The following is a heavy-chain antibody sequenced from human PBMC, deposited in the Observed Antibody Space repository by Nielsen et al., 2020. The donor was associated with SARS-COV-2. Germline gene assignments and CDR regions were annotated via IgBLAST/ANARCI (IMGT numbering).Heavy chain of an antibody. J-gene: IGHJ4*02. CDR3: ARDGGGGYSSGYVSY. D-gene: IGHD6-19*01. CDR2: IYYSGST. Sequence: SETLSLTCTVSGGSISSSSYYWGWIRQPPGKGLEWIGSIYYSGSTYYNPSLKSRVTISVDTSKNQFSLKLSSVTAADTAVYYCARDGGGGYSSGYVSYWGQGTLVTVSS. CDR1: GGSISSSSYY. V-gene: IGHV4-39*07.